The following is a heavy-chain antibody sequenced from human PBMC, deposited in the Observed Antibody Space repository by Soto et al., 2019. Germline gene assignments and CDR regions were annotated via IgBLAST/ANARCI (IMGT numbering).Heavy chain of an antibody. CDR1: GCTVSSNY. CDR2: IYSGGST. CDR3: ARGLNFYDHSGYYYY. J-gene: IGHJ4*02. V-gene: IGHV3-53*02. Sequence: EVQLVETGGGLIQPGGSLRLSCAASGCTVSSNYMSWVRQAPGKGLEWVSIIYSGGSTHYAPSVKGRFTISRDNSKNTLYLQMNSLSAEDTAVYYCARGLNFYDHSGYYYYWGQGTLVPVSP. D-gene: IGHD3-22*01.